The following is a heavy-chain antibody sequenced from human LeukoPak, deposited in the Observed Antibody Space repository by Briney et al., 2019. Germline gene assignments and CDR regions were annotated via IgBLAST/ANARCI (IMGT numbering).Heavy chain of an antibody. V-gene: IGHV3-30*19. Sequence: GGSLRLSCAASGFTFSSYGMHWVRQAPGKGLEWVAVISYDGSNKYYADSVKGRFTISRDNSKNTLYLQMNSLRAEDTAVYYCARVRSPPEDNSNYRPVDYWGQGILVTVSS. D-gene: IGHD1-1*01. J-gene: IGHJ4*02. CDR2: ISYDGSNK. CDR3: ARVRSPPEDNSNYRPVDY. CDR1: GFTFSSYG.